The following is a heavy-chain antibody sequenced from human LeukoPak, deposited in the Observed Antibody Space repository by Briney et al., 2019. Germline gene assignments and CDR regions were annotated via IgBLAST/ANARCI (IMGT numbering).Heavy chain of an antibody. Sequence: SETLSLTCTVSGGSISSYYWSWIRQPPGKGLEWIGYIYYSGSTNYNPSLKSRVTISVDTSKNQFSLKLSSVTAAGTAVYYCARHGDIVVVPAAIDYWGQGTLVTVSS. J-gene: IGHJ4*02. CDR1: GGSISSYY. V-gene: IGHV4-59*08. CDR3: ARHGDIVVVPAAIDY. D-gene: IGHD2-2*01. CDR2: IYYSGST.